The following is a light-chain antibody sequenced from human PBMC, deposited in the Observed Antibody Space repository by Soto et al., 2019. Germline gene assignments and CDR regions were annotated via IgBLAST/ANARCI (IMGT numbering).Light chain of an antibody. CDR2: GAS. Sequence: EIVMTQSPATLSVSPGERATLSCRASQSINSNLAWYQQKPGQAPRLLIYGASTWATGVPARFSGSGSGTEFTLTISSLQSEDFALYYCQQYSNWWSFGQGTKVDIK. V-gene: IGKV3-15*01. CDR3: QQYSNWWS. CDR1: QSINSN. J-gene: IGKJ1*01.